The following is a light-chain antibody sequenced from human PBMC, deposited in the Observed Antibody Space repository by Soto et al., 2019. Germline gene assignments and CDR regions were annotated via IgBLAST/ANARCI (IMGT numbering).Light chain of an antibody. CDR3: QQYGSSPRT. CDR2: GAS. Sequence: DIVLTQSPGTLSFSPGERATLSCRASQSVGSIYLAWYQQKPGQAPRLLIHGASNRAYGIPDRFSGSGSGTDFTLTISRLEPEDFAVYYCQQYGSSPRTCGQGTKVEIK. J-gene: IGKJ1*01. V-gene: IGKV3-20*01. CDR1: QSVGSIY.